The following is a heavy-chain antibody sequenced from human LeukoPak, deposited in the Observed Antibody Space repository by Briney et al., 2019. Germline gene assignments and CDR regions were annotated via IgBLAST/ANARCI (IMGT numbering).Heavy chain of an antibody. CDR1: GFRFDSFY. CDR2: ISASGAVP. D-gene: IGHD3-22*01. V-gene: IGHV3-11*04. J-gene: IGHJ5*01. CDR3: ARSLIVPTQNS. Sequence: GGSLRLICAASGFRFDSFYMGWIRQVPGKGLDYIALISASGAVPYYAESVKGRFTISRDNAKNSVSLQMNSLSADDTAVYYCARSLIVPTQNSWRQRTLVTVSS.